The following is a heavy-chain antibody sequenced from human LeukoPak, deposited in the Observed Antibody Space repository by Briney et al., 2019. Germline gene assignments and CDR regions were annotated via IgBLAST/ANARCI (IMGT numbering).Heavy chain of an antibody. CDR1: GDTFSSYY. CDR2: INPSGGST. V-gene: IGHV1-46*01. D-gene: IGHD3-3*01. Sequence: ASVKVSRKASGDTFSSYYMHWVRQAPGQGLEWMGIINPSGGSTTYAQKFQGRVTMTRDTSTSTVYMELSSLRSEDTAVYYCARGGVLRFLEHLDYWGQGTLVTVSS. CDR3: ARGGVLRFLEHLDY. J-gene: IGHJ4*02.